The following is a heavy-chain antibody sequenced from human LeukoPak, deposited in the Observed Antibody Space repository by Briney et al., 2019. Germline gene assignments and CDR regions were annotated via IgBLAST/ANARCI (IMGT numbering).Heavy chain of an antibody. CDR2: ISSSGSTI. D-gene: IGHD3-22*01. CDR3: ARDKYYDSSGYYFLTYYFDY. J-gene: IGHJ4*02. Sequence: GGSLRLSCAASGFTFSDYYMSRIRQAPGKGLEWVSYISSSGSTIYYADSVKGRFTISRDNAKNSLYLQMNSLRAEDTAVYYCARDKYYDSSGYYFLTYYFDYWGQGTLVTVSS. V-gene: IGHV3-11*01. CDR1: GFTFSDYY.